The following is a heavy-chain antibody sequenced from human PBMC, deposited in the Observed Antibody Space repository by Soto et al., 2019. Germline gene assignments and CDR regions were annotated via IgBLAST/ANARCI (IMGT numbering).Heavy chain of an antibody. CDR1: GFTFRTYC. V-gene: IGHV3-74*01. Sequence: VGSLRLSCAASGFTFRTYCMQWARQAPGKGLEWVSRINNDGSSTNYADSVKGRFTISRDNAKDTLYLQMNSLRAEDTATYYCAMGTMDVWGKGTTVTVSS. CDR2: INNDGSST. J-gene: IGHJ6*04. CDR3: AMGTMDV. D-gene: IGHD7-27*01.